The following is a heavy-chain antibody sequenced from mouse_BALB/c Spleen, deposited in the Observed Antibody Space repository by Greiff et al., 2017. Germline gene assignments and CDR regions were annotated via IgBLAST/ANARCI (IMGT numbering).Heavy chain of an antibody. CDR1: GFSLSTSGMG. V-gene: IGHV8-8*01. Sequence: QVTLKVSGPGILQPSQTLSLTCSFSGFSLSTSGMGVGWIRQPSGKGLEWLAHIWWDDDKRYNPALKSRLTISKDTSSNQVFLKIASVDTADTATYYCARIASLLRLQYYAMDYWGQGTSVTVSS. D-gene: IGHD1-2*01. CDR3: ARIASLLRLQYYAMDY. J-gene: IGHJ4*01. CDR2: IWWDDDK.